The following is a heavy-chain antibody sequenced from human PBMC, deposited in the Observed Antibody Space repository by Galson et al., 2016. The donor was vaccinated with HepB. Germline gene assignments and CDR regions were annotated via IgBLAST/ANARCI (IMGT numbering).Heavy chain of an antibody. V-gene: IGHV3-53*01. CDR2: LYADGKT. J-gene: IGHJ6*02. CDR3: ASVSQSLIYYAMDV. Sequence: SLRLSCAASGFSVSSDYMSWARQAPGKGLEWISVLYADGKTRYADSVKGRLTISRDTSKNILFLDMNGLRVAVTAVYYCASVSQSLIYYAMDVWGQGTTVLVSS. CDR1: GFSVSSDY.